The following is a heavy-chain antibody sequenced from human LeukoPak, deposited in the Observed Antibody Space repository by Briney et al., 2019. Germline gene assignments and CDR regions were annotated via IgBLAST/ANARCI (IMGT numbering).Heavy chain of an antibody. J-gene: IGHJ4*02. CDR2: ISSSSSTI. D-gene: IGHD1-26*01. V-gene: IGHV3-48*01. CDR1: GFTFSSYS. Sequence: PGGSLRLSCAASGFTFSSYSMNWVRQAPGKGLEWVSYISSSSSTIYYADSVKGRFTISRDNAKNSLYLQMNSLRAEDTAVYYCAKDRRELLYYFDYWGQGTLVTVSS. CDR3: AKDRRELLYYFDY.